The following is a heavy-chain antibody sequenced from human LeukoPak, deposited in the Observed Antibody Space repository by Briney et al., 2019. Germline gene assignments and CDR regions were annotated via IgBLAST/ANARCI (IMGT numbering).Heavy chain of an antibody. CDR1: GLIFSSYN. Sequence: GGSLRLSCAASGLIFSSYNMHWVRQAPGKGLGGVAAILYDGSKKYYADSVKGRFSVYRDNSNYTLYMELNSLRAEDTALYSCANFDGSTQAFHIWGQGTMVTVSS. CDR3: ANFDGSTQAFHI. J-gene: IGHJ3*02. V-gene: IGHV3-30*18. D-gene: IGHD3-9*01. CDR2: ILYDGSKK.